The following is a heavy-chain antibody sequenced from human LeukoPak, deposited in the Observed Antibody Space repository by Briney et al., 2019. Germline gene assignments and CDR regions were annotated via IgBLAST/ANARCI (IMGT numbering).Heavy chain of an antibody. Sequence: SETLSLTCTVSGDSISSYYWSWIRQPPGKGLEWIGYIYYSGSTNYNPSLKSRVTISVDTSKNQFSLKLSSVTAADTAVYYCARDRYSDAGYSSSWYRGYAFDIWGQGTMVTVSS. CDR2: IYYSGST. J-gene: IGHJ3*02. V-gene: IGHV4-59*01. CDR1: GDSISSYY. CDR3: ARDRYSDAGYSSSWYRGYAFDI. D-gene: IGHD6-13*01.